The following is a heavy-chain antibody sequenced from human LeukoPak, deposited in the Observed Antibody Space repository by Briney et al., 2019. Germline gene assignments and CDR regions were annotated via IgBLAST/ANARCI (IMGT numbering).Heavy chain of an antibody. V-gene: IGHV4-39*01. D-gene: IGHD3-3*01. J-gene: IGHJ3*02. CDR3: ARITDRTIFGEIMHGFDI. CDR1: GDSINNNNYY. CDR2: IYYNGRT. Sequence: SETLSLTCTVSGDSINNNNYYWGWIRQPPGKGLEWIGNIYYNGRTYCSPSLKSRGTMSADTSNNQFSLKLSSVTAADTAVYYCARITDRTIFGEIMHGFDIWGQGTPVTVSS.